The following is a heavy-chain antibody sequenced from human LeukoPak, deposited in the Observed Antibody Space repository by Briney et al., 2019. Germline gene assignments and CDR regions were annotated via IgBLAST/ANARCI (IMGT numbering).Heavy chain of an antibody. CDR1: GYSISSGYY. CDR3: ARARFYGDPDYFDY. V-gene: IGHV4-38-2*02. D-gene: IGHD4-17*01. CDR2: IYHSGST. Sequence: PSETLSLTCTVSGYSISSGYYWGWIRQPPGKGLEWIGSIYHSGSTYYNPSLKSRVTISVDTSKNQFSLKLSSVTAADTAVYYCARARFYGDPDYFDYWGQGTLVTVSS. J-gene: IGHJ4*02.